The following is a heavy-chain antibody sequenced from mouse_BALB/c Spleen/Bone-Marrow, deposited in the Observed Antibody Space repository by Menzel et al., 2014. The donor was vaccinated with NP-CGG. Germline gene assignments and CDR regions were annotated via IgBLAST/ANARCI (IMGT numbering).Heavy chain of an antibody. D-gene: IGHD2-4*01. J-gene: IGHJ3*01. CDR1: GFNIKDTY. Sequence: VQLKDSGAELVKPGASVKLSCTASGFNIKDTYMHWVKQRPEQGLEWIGRIDPANGNTKYDPKFQGKATITADTSSNTAYPQLSSLTSEDTAVYYCARWGITTGFAYWGQGTLVTVSA. V-gene: IGHV14-3*02. CDR2: IDPANGNT. CDR3: ARWGITTGFAY.